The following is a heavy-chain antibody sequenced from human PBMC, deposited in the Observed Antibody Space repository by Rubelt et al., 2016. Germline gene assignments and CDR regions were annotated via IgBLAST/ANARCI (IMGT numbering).Heavy chain of an antibody. CDR2: IYWDDDK. D-gene: IGHD4-17*01. Sequence: QITLKESGPTLVQPTQTLTLTCTFSGFSLSTSGVGVGWIRQPPGKALEWLALIYWDDDKRYSPSLKSRLTITKDTSKNQVVLTMTNVDPVDTATYYCAHTPLSTVTTRLNWFDPWGQGTLVTVSS. CDR1: GFSLSTSGVG. J-gene: IGHJ5*02. CDR3: AHTPLSTVTTRLNWFDP. V-gene: IGHV2-5*02.